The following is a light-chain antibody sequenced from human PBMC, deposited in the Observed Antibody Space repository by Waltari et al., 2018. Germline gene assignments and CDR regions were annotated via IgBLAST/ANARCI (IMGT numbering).Light chain of an antibody. Sequence: EIVLTQSPGTLSLSPGERATLSCRASQSFDSNYFAWFQQRPGQFPRLLIYAASSRTTDIPDRFSGSVSGTDFTLTISRLEPEDFAVYYCQQYAKAPDTFGQGTRLEIK. V-gene: IGKV3-20*01. CDR3: QQYAKAPDT. CDR1: QSFDSNY. CDR2: AAS. J-gene: IGKJ2*01.